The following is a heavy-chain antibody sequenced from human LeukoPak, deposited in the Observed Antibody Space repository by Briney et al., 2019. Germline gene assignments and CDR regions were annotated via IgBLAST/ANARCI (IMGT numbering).Heavy chain of an antibody. J-gene: IGHJ6*03. V-gene: IGHV1-2*02. CDR3: ARTTNWNYRYYYYYTDV. D-gene: IGHD1-7*01. CDR2: INPNSGGT. CDR1: GYTFTGYY. Sequence: ASVRVSCKASGYTFTGYYMHWVRQAPGQGLEWMGWINPNSGGTNYAQKFQGRVTMTRDTSISTAYMELSRLRSDDTAVYYCARTTNWNYRYYYYYTDVWGKGTTVTVSS.